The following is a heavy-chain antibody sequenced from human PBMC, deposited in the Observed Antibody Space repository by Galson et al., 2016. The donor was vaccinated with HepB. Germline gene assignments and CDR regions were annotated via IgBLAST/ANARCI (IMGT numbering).Heavy chain of an antibody. Sequence: SLRLSCAASGFTFSAYAMHWVRQAPGKGLEWVSHISNSPKTQQYIDSVKGRFTISRDNAKNSLFMQMNSLRDDDTAVYYCARDPGGKFSDGSIDYWGQGTLVTVSS. CDR3: ARDPGGKFSDGSIDY. CDR2: ISNSPKTQ. J-gene: IGHJ4*02. D-gene: IGHD5-24*01. V-gene: IGHV3-48*02. CDR1: GFTFSAYA.